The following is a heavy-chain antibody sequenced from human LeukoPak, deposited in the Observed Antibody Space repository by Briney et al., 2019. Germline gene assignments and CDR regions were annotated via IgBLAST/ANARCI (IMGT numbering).Heavy chain of an antibody. CDR2: ISGSGSTI. CDR3: AREITETAFDI. V-gene: IGHV3-11*04. J-gene: IGHJ3*02. CDR1: GFTFSDYY. Sequence: GGSPRLSCAASGFTFSDYYMSWIRQAPGKGLEWVSYISGSGSTIYYADSVKGRFTISRDNAKNSLYLQMNSLRAEDTAVYYCAREITETAFDIWGQGTMVTVSS. D-gene: IGHD4-11*01.